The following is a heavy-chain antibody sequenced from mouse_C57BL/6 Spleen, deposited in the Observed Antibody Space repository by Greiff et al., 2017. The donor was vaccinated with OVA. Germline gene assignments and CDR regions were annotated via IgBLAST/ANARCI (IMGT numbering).Heavy chain of an antibody. CDR1: GYTFTTYP. CDR2: FHPYNDDT. J-gene: IGHJ4*01. Sequence: QVQLQQSGAQLVKPGASVKMSCKASGYTFTTYPIEWMKQNHGKSLEWIGNFHPYNDDTKYNEKFKGKATLTVDKSSSTVYLELSRLTSDDSAVYYCARGALGCYYGISYYYAMDYWGQGTSVTVSS. CDR3: ARGALGCYYGISYYYAMDY. D-gene: IGHD1-1*01. V-gene: IGHV1-47*01.